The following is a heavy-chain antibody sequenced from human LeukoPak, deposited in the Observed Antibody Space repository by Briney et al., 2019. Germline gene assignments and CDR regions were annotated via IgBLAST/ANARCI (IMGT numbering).Heavy chain of an antibody. V-gene: IGHV4-61*01. D-gene: IGHD1-26*01. CDR1: GGSVSSGSYY. CDR3: ARGKHGIYYFDY. J-gene: IGHJ4*02. CDR2: IYYSGTT. Sequence: SETLSLTCTVSGGSVSSGSYYWSWIRQPPGKVLEWIGYIYYSGTTNYNPSLKSRVTISVDTSKNQFSLKLSSVTAADTAVYYCARGKHGIYYFDYWGQGTLVTVSS.